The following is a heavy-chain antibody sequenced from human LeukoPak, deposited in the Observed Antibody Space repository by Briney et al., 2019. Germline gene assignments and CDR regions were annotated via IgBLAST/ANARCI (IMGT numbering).Heavy chain of an antibody. CDR2: IYYSGST. D-gene: IGHD5-24*01. CDR3: ASNRPPQLAFDI. J-gene: IGHJ3*02. Sequence: SSETLSLTCTVSGGSVSSGSYYWSWIRQPPGKGLEWIGYIYYSGSTNYNPSLKSRVTISVDTSKNQFSLKLSSVTAADTAVYYCASNRPPQLAFDIWGQGTMVTVSS. CDR1: GGSVSSGSYY. V-gene: IGHV4-61*01.